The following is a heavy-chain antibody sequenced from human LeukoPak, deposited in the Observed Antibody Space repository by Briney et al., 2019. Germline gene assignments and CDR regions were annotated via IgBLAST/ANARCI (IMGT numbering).Heavy chain of an antibody. CDR1: GGSISCGSYY. CDR3: ARDKRTTGDAFDI. D-gene: IGHD1-14*01. CDR2: IYTSGST. V-gene: IGHV4-61*02. J-gene: IGHJ3*02. Sequence: SETLSLTCTVSGGSISCGSYYWSWIRQPAGKGLEWIGRIYTSGSTNYNPSLKSRVTISVDTSKNQFSLKPSSVTAADTAVYYCARDKRTTGDAFDIWGQGTMVTVSS.